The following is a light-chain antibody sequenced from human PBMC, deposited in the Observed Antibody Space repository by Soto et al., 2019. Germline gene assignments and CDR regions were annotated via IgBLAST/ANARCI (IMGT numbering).Light chain of an antibody. CDR2: DVN. J-gene: IGLJ1*01. Sequence: QSVLTQPASVSGAPGQSITLSCTGTSSDLGSYDYVSWHQQHPGKAPKLIIYDVNNRPSGVSSRFSGSKSGNTASLTISGLQTEDEADYYCCSFSTSGTHVFGTGTKVTVL. CDR1: SSDLGSYDY. CDR3: CSFSTSGTHV. V-gene: IGLV2-14*01.